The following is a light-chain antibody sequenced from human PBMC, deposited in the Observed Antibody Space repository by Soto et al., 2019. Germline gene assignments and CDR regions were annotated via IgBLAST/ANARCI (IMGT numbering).Light chain of an antibody. J-gene: IGLJ2*01. CDR1: SSDVGGYNY. Sequence: QSALTQPPSASGSPGQSVTISCTGTSSDVGGYNYVSWYQQHPDKAPKLMIYEVSKRPSGVPDRFSGSKSGNTASLTVSGLQAEDEADYYCSSYAGSNIVVFGGGTKLTAL. CDR3: SSYAGSNIVV. CDR2: EVS. V-gene: IGLV2-8*01.